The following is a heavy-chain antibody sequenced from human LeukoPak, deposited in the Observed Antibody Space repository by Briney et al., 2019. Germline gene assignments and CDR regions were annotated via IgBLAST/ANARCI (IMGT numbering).Heavy chain of an antibody. CDR2: INHSGST. D-gene: IGHD3-9*01. CDR1: GGSFSGYY. V-gene: IGHV4-34*01. Sequence: SETLSLTCAVYGGSFSGYYWSWIRQPPGKGLEWIGEINHSGSTNYNPSLKSRVTISVDTSKNQFSLKLSSVTAADTAVYYCVRGLRDILTGYTLDYWGQGTLVTVSS. CDR3: VRGLRDILTGYTLDY. J-gene: IGHJ4*02.